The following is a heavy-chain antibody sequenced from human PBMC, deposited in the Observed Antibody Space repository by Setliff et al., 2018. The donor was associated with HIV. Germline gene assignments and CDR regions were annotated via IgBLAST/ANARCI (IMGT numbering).Heavy chain of an antibody. CDR2: MNPNSGNS. CDR1: GYNFINND. D-gene: IGHD3-10*01. CDR3: ARKHKVSLGRGIVVLWGFDP. Sequence: ASVKVSCKASGYNFINNDINWVRQATGQGLEWMGWMNPNSGNSGYAQKFQGRVTMTRSTSFSTAYMELSNLTSGDTAIYYCARKHKVSLGRGIVVLWGFDPWGQGTLVTVS. V-gene: IGHV1-8*02. J-gene: IGHJ5*02.